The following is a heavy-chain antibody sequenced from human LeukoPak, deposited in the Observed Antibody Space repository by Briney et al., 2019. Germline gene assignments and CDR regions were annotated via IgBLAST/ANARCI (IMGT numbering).Heavy chain of an antibody. Sequence: GGSLRLSCAAFGFTFSSYAMSWVRQAPGKGLEWVSTIGSGGSTYYANSVKGRFTISRDNSKNTLYLQMSNLRAEDTAVYYCAKEYPGVLDMWGQGTTVTVSS. J-gene: IGHJ3*02. CDR2: IGSGGST. CDR3: AKEYPGVLDM. CDR1: GFTFSSYA. V-gene: IGHV3-23*01.